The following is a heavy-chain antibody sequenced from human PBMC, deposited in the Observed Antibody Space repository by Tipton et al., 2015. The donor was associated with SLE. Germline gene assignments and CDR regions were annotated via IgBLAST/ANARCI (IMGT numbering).Heavy chain of an antibody. CDR2: VYYSGST. CDR1: GGSISRSY. D-gene: IGHD3-22*01. Sequence: TLSLTCAVSGGSISRSYWSWIRQPTGKGLERLGYVYYSGSTNYNPPLKSRVTISIDTSKNQFSLKLSSVTAADTAVYYCARAIGANYFHFWGQGTLVSVSS. CDR3: ARAIGANYFHF. J-gene: IGHJ4*02. V-gene: IGHV4-59*12.